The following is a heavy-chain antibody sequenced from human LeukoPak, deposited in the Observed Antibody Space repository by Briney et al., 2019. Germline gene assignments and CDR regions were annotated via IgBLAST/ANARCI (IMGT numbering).Heavy chain of an antibody. V-gene: IGHV3-15*01. Sequence: DSLRLSCAASGFTFTKYWMTWVRQAPGKGLEWVGRIRSKTDGGTTDYAVSVQGRFTISRDDSKNTLYLQMSSLKTEDTAVYYCAKHIYGVVSIQQWGQGTLVTVSS. D-gene: IGHD3-3*01. CDR3: AKHIYGVVSIQQ. CDR2: IRSKTDGGTT. J-gene: IGHJ1*01. CDR1: GFTFTKYW.